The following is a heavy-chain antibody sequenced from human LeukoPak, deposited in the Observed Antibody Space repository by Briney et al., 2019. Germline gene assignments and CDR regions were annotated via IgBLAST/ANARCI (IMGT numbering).Heavy chain of an antibody. CDR2: IYYSGST. V-gene: IGHV4-59*01. J-gene: IGHJ6*01. CDR3: ARGIRSSWYAALGMDV. D-gene: IGHD6-13*01. CDR1: GGSISSYY. Sequence: SETLSLTCTVSGGSISSYYWSWIRQPPGKGLEWIGYIYYSGSTNYNPSLKSRVTISVDTSKNQFSLKLSSVTAADTAVYYCARGIRSSWYAALGMDVGGQGTRLSVFS.